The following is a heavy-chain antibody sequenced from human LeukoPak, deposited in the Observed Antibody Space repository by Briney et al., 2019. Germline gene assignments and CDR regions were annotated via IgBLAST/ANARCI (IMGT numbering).Heavy chain of an antibody. Sequence: SETLSLTCTVSGGSISSYYWSWIRQPPGKGLEWIGYIYYSGSTNYNPSLKSRVTISVDTSKNQFSLKLSSVTAADTAVYYCARDCSGGSCYHGMDVWGQGTTVTVSS. J-gene: IGHJ6*02. CDR3: ARDCSGGSCYHGMDV. D-gene: IGHD2-15*01. CDR2: IYYSGST. V-gene: IGHV4-59*12. CDR1: GGSISSYY.